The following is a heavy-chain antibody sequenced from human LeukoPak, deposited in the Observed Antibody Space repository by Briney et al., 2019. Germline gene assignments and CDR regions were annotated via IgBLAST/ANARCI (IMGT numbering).Heavy chain of an antibody. CDR3: ARGAEYYYDSSGYFPFDY. CDR1: GFTFSSYW. V-gene: IGHV3-21*01. D-gene: IGHD3-22*01. J-gene: IGHJ4*02. Sequence: GGSLRLSCAASGFTFSSYWMNWVRQAPGKGLEWVSSITGSYSHIYYADSVKGRFTISRDNAKNSLYLQMNSLRAEDTAVYYCARGAEYYYDSSGYFPFDYWGQGTLVTVSS. CDR2: ITGSYSHI.